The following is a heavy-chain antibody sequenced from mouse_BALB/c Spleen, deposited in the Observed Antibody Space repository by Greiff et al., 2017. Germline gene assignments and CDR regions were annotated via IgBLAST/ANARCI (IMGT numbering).Heavy chain of an antibody. CDR3: ARVGGY. CDR2: ISDGGSYT. V-gene: IGHV5-4*02. Sequence: EVQVVESGGGLVKPGGSLKLSCTASGFTFSDYYMYWVRQTPEKRLEWVATISDGGSYTYSPDSVKGRFTISRDNAKNNLYLQMSSLKSEDTAMYYCARVGGYWGQGTLVTVSA. D-gene: IGHD4-1*01. J-gene: IGHJ3*01. CDR1: GFTFSDYY.